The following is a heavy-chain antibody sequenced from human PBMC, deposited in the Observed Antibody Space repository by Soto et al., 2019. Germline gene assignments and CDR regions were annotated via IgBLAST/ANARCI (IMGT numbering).Heavy chain of an antibody. CDR2: IFHNGNT. J-gene: IGHJ4*02. Sequence: SETLSLTCTVSGYSISSGYYWGWIRQPPGKGLEWIGSIFHNGNTYYTPSLKSRLSTPVVTSKNQFYLRLTSVTAADTAVYYCARGGAVVAAAPFDYWGQGILVTVSS. CDR3: ARGGAVVAAAPFDY. V-gene: IGHV4-38-2*02. CDR1: GYSISSGYY. D-gene: IGHD2-15*01.